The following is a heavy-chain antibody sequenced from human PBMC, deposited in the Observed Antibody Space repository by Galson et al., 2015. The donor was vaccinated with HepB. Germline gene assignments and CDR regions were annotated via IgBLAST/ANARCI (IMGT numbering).Heavy chain of an antibody. V-gene: IGHV3-30*02. Sequence: SLRLSCAASGFTFSSYAMDRVRQVPGKGLEWVAFTGSDGGTRSYADSVKGRFTISRDKSKNTLYVQMDSLRAEDTAVYYCATGADYCFVNWGQGTLVTVSS. CDR3: ATGADYCFVN. CDR2: TGSDGGTR. CDR1: GFTFSSYA. J-gene: IGHJ4*02.